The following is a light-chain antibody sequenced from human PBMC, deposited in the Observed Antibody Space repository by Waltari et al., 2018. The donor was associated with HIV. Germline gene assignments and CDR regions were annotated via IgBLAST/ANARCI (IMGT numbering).Light chain of an antibody. V-gene: IGLV3-25*03. J-gene: IGLJ1*01. CDR1: ALPKKY. CDR2: KDP. CDR3: QSADNSGTYV. Sequence: SYELTQPPSVSVSPGQTARITCSGDALPKKYAYWYQQKPGQAPVMVIYKDPERPSGIPERFSGSSSGTTVTLTISGVQAEDEADYYWQSADNSGTYVFGTGTKVTVL.